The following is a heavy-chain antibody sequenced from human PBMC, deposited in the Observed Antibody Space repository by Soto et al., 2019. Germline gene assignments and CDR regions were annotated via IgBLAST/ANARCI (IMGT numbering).Heavy chain of an antibody. D-gene: IGHD3-9*01. V-gene: IGHV1-18*01. CDR2: ISPHNFNT. Sequence: QVQLVQSGAEVKKPGDSVKVSCSASGYTFTHFYITWVRQAPGQGLEWMGAISPHNFNTNFAQKFQGRFTLTTDTSTSTAYMELMSLRSDDTAVYYCARDEGGYDILTGYYKAHHFDYWGQGVLVTVSS. CDR1: GYTFTHFY. J-gene: IGHJ4*02. CDR3: ARDEGGYDILTGYYKAHHFDY.